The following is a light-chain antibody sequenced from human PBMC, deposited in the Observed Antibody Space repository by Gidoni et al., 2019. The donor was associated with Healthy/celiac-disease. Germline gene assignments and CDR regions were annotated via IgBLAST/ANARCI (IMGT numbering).Light chain of an antibody. CDR2: DAS. CDR3: QQYDNRPPKLT. CDR1: QDISTD. J-gene: IGKJ4*01. V-gene: IGKV1-33*01. Sequence: DIQMTQSPSSLPASVGDRVTITCQASQDISTDLNWYQQKPEKAPKLLTYDASNLETGVPSMFSGSGSGTDFTVTISSLQPEDIATYYCQQYDNRPPKLTFGGGTKVEIK.